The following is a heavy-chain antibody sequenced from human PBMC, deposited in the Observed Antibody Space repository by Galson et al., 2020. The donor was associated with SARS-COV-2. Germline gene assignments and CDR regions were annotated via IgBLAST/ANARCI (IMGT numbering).Heavy chain of an antibody. Sequence: TGGSLRLSCAASGFTFSSYDMHWVRQATGKGLEWVSAIGTAGDTYYPGSVKGRFTISRENAKNSLYLQMNSLRAGDTAVYYCARGGPAESGYDFQALNYYYGMDVWGQGTTVTVSS. CDR3: ARGGPAESGYDFQALNYYYGMDV. D-gene: IGHD5-12*01. CDR2: IGTAGDT. V-gene: IGHV3-13*01. CDR1: GFTFSSYD. J-gene: IGHJ6*02.